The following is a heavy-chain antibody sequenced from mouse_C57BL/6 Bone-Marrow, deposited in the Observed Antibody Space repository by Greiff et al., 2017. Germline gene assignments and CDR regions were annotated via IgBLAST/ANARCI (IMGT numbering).Heavy chain of an antibody. CDR1: GYAFSSSW. Sequence: QVQLQQSGPELVKPGASVKISCKASGYAFSSSWMNWVKQRPGKGLEWIGRIYPGDGDTNYNGKFKGKATLTADKSSSTAYMQLSSLTSEDSAVYFCARHTHYYGSSYVAMDDWGKGTSVTVSS. D-gene: IGHD1-1*01. V-gene: IGHV1-82*01. J-gene: IGHJ4*01. CDR2: IYPGDGDT. CDR3: ARHTHYYGSSYVAMDD.